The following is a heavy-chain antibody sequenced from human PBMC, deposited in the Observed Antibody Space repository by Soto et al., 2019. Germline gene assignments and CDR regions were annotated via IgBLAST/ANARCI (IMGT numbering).Heavy chain of an antibody. V-gene: IGHV1-18*01. J-gene: IGHJ6*02. Sequence: ASVKVSCKASGYTFTSYGISWVRQAPGQGLEWMGWISAYNGNTNYAQKLQGRVTMTTDTSTSTAYMELRSLRSDDTAVYYCARDNLRFLGPTREYYYYGMDVWGQGTTVTVSS. CDR3: ARDNLRFLGPTREYYYYGMDV. CDR2: ISAYNGNT. CDR1: GYTFTSYG. D-gene: IGHD3-3*01.